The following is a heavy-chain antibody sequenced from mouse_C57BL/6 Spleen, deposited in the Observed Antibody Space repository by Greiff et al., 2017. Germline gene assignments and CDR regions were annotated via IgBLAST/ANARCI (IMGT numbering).Heavy chain of an antibody. CDR3: ARQGPYDGPRYWYFDV. Sequence: EVKLVESGGDLVKPGGSLKLSCAASGFTFSSYGMSWVRQTPDKRLEWVATISSGGSYTYYPDSVKGRLTITRDNAKNTLYLQMSSLKSEDTAMYYCARQGPYDGPRYWYFDVLGTGTTVTVSS. J-gene: IGHJ1*03. CDR1: GFTFSSYG. V-gene: IGHV5-6*01. D-gene: IGHD2-3*01. CDR2: ISSGGSYT.